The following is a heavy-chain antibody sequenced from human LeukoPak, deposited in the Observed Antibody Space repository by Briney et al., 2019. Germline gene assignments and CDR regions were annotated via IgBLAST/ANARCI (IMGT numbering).Heavy chain of an antibody. Sequence: PSETLSLTCAVYGGSFSGYYWSWIRQPPGKGLEWIGEINHSGSTNYNPSLKSRVTISVDTSKNQFSLKLSSVTAADTAVYYCASRSMITFGGVEDWGQGTLVTVSS. CDR1: GGSFSGYY. J-gene: IGHJ4*02. CDR3: ASRSMITFGGVED. D-gene: IGHD3-16*01. CDR2: INHSGST. V-gene: IGHV4-34*01.